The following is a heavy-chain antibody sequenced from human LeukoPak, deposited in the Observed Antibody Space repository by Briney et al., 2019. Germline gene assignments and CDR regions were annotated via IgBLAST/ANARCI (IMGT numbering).Heavy chain of an antibody. Sequence: GESLKISCKGSGYSFTSYWIGWVRQMPGKGLEWMGIIYPGDSDTRYSPSFQGKVTISADKSISTAYLQWSSLKASDTAMYYCARQTADSSGYFDYWGQGTLVTVSS. V-gene: IGHV5-51*01. CDR2: IYPGDSDT. D-gene: IGHD3-22*01. CDR3: ARQTADSSGYFDY. J-gene: IGHJ4*02. CDR1: GYSFTSYW.